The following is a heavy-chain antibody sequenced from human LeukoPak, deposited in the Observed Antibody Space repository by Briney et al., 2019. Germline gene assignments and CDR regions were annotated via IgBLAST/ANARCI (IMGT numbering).Heavy chain of an antibody. D-gene: IGHD6-13*01. CDR1: GFTFSSYS. CDR3: ARGHIAAENYLDY. Sequence: GGSLRLSCAASGFTFSSYSMNWVRQAPGKGLEWVSSISSSSSYIYYADSVKGRFTISRDNAKNSLYLQMNSLRAEDTAVYYCARGHIAAENYLDYWGQGTLVTVSP. J-gene: IGHJ4*02. CDR2: ISSSSSYI. V-gene: IGHV3-21*01.